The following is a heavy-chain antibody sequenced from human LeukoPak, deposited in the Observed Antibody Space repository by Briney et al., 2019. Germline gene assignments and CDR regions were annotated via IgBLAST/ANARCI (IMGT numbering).Heavy chain of an antibody. CDR3: ARIRSGWYVGTFDY. V-gene: IGHV3-7*01. Sequence: GGSLRLSCAASGFTFTGYWMVWVRQAPGKGLEWVANIKQDGSEKYYVDSVKGRFTISRDNAKNSLYLQMNSLRAEDTAVYYCARIRSGWYVGTFDYWGQGTLVTVSS. J-gene: IGHJ4*02. CDR2: IKQDGSEK. D-gene: IGHD6-19*01. CDR1: GFTFTGYW.